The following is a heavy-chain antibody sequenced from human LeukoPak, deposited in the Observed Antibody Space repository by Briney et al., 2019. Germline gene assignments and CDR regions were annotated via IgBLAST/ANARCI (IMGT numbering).Heavy chain of an antibody. V-gene: IGHV1-69*01. CDR2: IIPISGTA. CDR3: ARGTNIGSSYDY. Sequence: SVKVSCKASGGTFSNYGIGWVRQAPGQGLEWLGGIIPISGTANSAQNFQGRVTITADESTTTAYMELSSLRSDDTAVYYCARGTNIGSSYDYWGQGTLVTVSS. CDR1: GGTFSNYG. D-gene: IGHD6-13*01. J-gene: IGHJ4*02.